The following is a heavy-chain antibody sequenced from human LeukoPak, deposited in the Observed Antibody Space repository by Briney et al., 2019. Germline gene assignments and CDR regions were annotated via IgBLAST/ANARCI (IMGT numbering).Heavy chain of an antibody. V-gene: IGHV1-24*01. CDR3: ARESSGYYYSDY. Sequence: ASAKVSCKVPGYTLTELSMHWVRQAPGKGLEWMGGFDPEDGETIYAQKFQGRVTMTEDTSTDTAYMELSSLRSEDTAVYYCARESSGYYYSDYWGQGTLVTVSS. CDR1: GYTLTELS. CDR2: FDPEDGET. D-gene: IGHD3-22*01. J-gene: IGHJ4*02.